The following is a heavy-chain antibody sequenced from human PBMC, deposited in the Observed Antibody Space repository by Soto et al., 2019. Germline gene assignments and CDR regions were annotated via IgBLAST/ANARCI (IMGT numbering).Heavy chain of an antibody. CDR1: GYSFSNYN. D-gene: IGHD3-16*01. CDR3: ARDKVWGGFDI. V-gene: IGHV1-18*01. Sequence: QVQLVQSGPELKKPGASVKVSCRSSGYSFSNYNFCWVRQAPGQGLEWPGWISGYNGNTKYAQKFQGRVTMTTDSFTSTAYMELRSLRSDDTAVYYCARDKVWGGFDIWGQGTMVTVSS. J-gene: IGHJ3*02. CDR2: ISGYNGNT.